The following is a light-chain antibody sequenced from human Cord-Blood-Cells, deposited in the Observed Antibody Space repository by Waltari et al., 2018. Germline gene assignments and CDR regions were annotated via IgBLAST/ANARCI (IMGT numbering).Light chain of an antibody. CDR2: GAS. CDR3: QQYGSSPYT. J-gene: IGKJ2*01. Sequence: IVLTQSPGTLSLSPGERATLSCRASQSVSSSYLARYQQKPGQAPRLLIYGASSRATGIPDRFSGSGSGTDFTLTISRLEPEDFAVYYCQQYGSSPYTFGQGTKLEIK. CDR1: QSVSSSY. V-gene: IGKV3-20*01.